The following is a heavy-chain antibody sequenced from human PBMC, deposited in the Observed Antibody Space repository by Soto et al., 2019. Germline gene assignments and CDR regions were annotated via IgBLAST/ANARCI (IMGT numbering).Heavy chain of an antibody. D-gene: IGHD1-26*01. CDR2: IYPGDSDT. V-gene: IGHV5-51*01. J-gene: IGHJ3*02. CDR1: GYSFASYC. CDR3: ARHGGRWVEDAFDI. Sequence: XESLKISCKGCGYSFASYCIGWVRQMPGKGLEWMGIIYPGDSDTRYSPSFQGQVTISADKSISTAYLQWSSLKASDTAMYYCARHGGRWVEDAFDIWGQGTMVTVSS.